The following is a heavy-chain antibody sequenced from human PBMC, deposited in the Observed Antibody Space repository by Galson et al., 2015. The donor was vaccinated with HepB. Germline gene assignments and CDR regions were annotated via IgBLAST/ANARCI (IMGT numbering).Heavy chain of an antibody. D-gene: IGHD3-16*01. V-gene: IGHV3-74*01. CDR3: ARGMGDYTQTKVY. CDR2: INTDGSST. Sequence: SLRLSCAASGFTFSSYWMHWVRQAPGKGLVWVSRINTDGSSTYYADSVKGRFTISRDNAKNTLYLQMSSLGVEDTAVYYCARGMGDYTQTKVYWGQGTLVTVSS. J-gene: IGHJ4*02. CDR1: GFTFSSYW.